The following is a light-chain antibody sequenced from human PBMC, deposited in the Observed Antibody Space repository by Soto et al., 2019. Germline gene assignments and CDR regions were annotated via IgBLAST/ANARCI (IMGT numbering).Light chain of an antibody. CDR3: QQSYGNPIT. J-gene: IGKJ5*01. V-gene: IGKV1-39*01. Sequence: DIQMTQSPSSLSASVGDRVPISCRASQSISRYLNWYQQTQGKAPNILIYVASSLQSEVPSRFSGSGSGTDFTLTITSLQPEDFETYYCQQSYGNPITFGQGTRLEIK. CDR2: VAS. CDR1: QSISRY.